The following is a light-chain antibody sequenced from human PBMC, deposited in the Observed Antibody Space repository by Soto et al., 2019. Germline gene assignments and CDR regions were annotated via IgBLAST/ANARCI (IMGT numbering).Light chain of an antibody. CDR3: QQRSLLFT. CDR1: QSVGSS. CDR2: DSS. J-gene: IGKJ4*01. Sequence: EIVLTQSPATLSLSPGERATLSCRTSQSVGSSLAWYQQKPGQPPRLLIYDSSNGATGIPGRFSGSGSGTDFTLTISSLEPADFAVYYCQQRSLLFTFGGGTKVDIK. V-gene: IGKV3-11*01.